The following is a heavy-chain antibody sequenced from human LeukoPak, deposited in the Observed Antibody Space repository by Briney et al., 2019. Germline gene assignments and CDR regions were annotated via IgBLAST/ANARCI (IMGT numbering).Heavy chain of an antibody. Sequence: SETLSLTCAVYGGSFSGYYWSWIRQPPGKGLEWIGEINHSGSTNYNPSLKSRVTISVDTSKNQFSLKLSSVTAADTAVYYCASSTMVRGVRDYWGQGTLVTVSS. CDR3: ASSTMVRGVRDY. CDR2: INHSGST. CDR1: GGSFSGYY. J-gene: IGHJ4*02. D-gene: IGHD3-10*01. V-gene: IGHV4-34*01.